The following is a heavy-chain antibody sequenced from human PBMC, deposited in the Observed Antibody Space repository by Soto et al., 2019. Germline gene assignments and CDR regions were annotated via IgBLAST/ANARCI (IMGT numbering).Heavy chain of an antibody. CDR1: GGTFSSYA. CDR2: IIPIFGTA. CDR3: ARDGRDIVGPTPYYYYGMDV. J-gene: IGHJ6*02. D-gene: IGHD2-15*01. Sequence: QVQLVQSGAEVKKPGSSVKVSCKASGGTFSSYAISWVRQAPGQGLEWMGGIIPIFGTANYAQKFQGRVMITADESTSTAYMELSSLRSEDTAVYYCARDGRDIVGPTPYYYYGMDVWGQGTTVTVSS. V-gene: IGHV1-69*12.